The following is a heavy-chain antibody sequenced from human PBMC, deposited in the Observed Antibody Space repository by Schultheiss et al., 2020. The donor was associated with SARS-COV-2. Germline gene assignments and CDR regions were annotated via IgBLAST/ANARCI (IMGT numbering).Heavy chain of an antibody. CDR2: IYSGGST. CDR3: AREAGNSADY. V-gene: IGHV3-23*03. J-gene: IGHJ4*02. D-gene: IGHD4-23*01. Sequence: GGSLRLSCAASGFTFSSYAMSWVRQAPGKGLEWVSVIYSGGSTYYADSVKGRFTISRDNSKNTLYLQMNSLRAEDTAVYYCAREAGNSADYWGQGTLVTVSS. CDR1: GFTFSSYA.